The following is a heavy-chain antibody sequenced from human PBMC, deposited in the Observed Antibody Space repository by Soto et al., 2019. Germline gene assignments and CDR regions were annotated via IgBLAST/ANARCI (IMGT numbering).Heavy chain of an antibody. CDR1: GFTFSSYW. J-gene: IGHJ3*01. V-gene: IGHV3-74*01. CDR3: ATLEWARRKDAFDL. CDR2: INSDGSST. D-gene: IGHD1-26*01. Sequence: GGSLRLSCAASGFTFSSYWMHWVRQAPGKGLVWVSRINSDGSSTSYADSVKGRFTISRDNAKNTLYLQMNSLRAEDTAVYYCATLEWARRKDAFDLWGQGTMVTVSS.